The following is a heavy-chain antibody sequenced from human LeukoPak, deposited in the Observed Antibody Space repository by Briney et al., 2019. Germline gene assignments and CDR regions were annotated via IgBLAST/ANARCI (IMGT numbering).Heavy chain of an antibody. V-gene: IGHV3-64*01. D-gene: IGHD4/OR15-4a*01. CDR1: GFTFSSNA. CDR3: ARVGAHDAFHI. CDR2: ISSNGGST. Sequence: PGGSLRLSCAASGFTFSSNAMHWVRQAPGKGLEYVSAISSNGGSTYYANSVKGRFSISRDNSKNTLYLQMGSLRAEDMAVYYCARVGAHDAFHIWGQGTMVTVSS. J-gene: IGHJ3*02.